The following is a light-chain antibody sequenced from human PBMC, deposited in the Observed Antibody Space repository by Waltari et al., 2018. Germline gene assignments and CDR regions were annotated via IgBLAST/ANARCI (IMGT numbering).Light chain of an antibody. Sequence: DVVLTQSPLSLPVTPGEPAYITCRSSQSLLHSNGNNYLVWYLQKPGQSPQLLIYLGSNRASGVPDRFSGSGSGTDFTLRITRVEAEDVGVYYCMQALQSPWTFGQGTKVEIK. CDR2: LGS. J-gene: IGKJ1*01. CDR3: MQALQSPWT. V-gene: IGKV2-28*01. CDR1: QSLLHSNGNNY.